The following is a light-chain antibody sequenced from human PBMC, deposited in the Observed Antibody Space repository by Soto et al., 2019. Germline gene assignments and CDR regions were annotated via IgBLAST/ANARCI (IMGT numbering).Light chain of an antibody. V-gene: IGKV3-20*01. CDR2: DAS. Sequence: SPATLSLTTGERATLSCSASQSGTSSYLAWYQQKPGQAPRLLIYDASSRATGIPDRFSGRGSGTDFTLTISRLEPEDFAVYYCQQYGSSPRTFGQG. CDR1: QSGTSSY. CDR3: QQYGSSPRT. J-gene: IGKJ1*01.